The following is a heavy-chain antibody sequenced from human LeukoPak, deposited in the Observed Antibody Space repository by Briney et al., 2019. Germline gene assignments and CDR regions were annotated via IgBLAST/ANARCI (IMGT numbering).Heavy chain of an antibody. Sequence: PSETLSLTCAVYGGSFSGYYWSWIRQPPGKGLEWIGEINHSGSTNYNPSHKSRVTISVDTSKNQFSLKLSSVTAADTAVYYCARGPSRRAVSITTRRANYYFDYWGQGTLVTVSS. D-gene: IGHD3-22*01. J-gene: IGHJ4*02. V-gene: IGHV4-34*01. CDR3: ARGPSRRAVSITTRRANYYFDY. CDR1: GGSFSGYY. CDR2: INHSGST.